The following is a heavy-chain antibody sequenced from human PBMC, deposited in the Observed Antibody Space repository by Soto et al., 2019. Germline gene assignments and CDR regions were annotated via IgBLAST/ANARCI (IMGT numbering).Heavy chain of an antibody. CDR2: ISAYNGNT. Sequence: QVQLVQSGAEVKKPGASVKVSCKASGYTFTSYGISWVRQAPGQGLEWMGWISAYNGNTNYAQKLQGRVTMTTDTSTSTAYTELRSLRSDDTAVYYCARLVWQQLGSRDAFDIWGQGTMVTVSS. CDR3: ARLVWQQLGSRDAFDI. J-gene: IGHJ3*02. D-gene: IGHD6-13*01. V-gene: IGHV1-18*01. CDR1: GYTFTSYG.